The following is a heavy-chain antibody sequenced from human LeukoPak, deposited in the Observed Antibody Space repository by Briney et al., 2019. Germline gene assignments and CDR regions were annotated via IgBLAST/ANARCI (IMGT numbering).Heavy chain of an antibody. CDR2: IYYSGST. J-gene: IGHJ6*02. CDR3: VRAYLGYYYGMDV. V-gene: IGHV4-59*01. Sequence: SETLSLTCTVSGGSISSYYWSWIRQPPGKGLEWIGYIYYSGSTNYNPSLKSRVTISVDTSKNQFSLELSSVTAADTAVYYCVRAYLGYYYGMDVWGQGTTVTVSS. CDR1: GGSISSYY.